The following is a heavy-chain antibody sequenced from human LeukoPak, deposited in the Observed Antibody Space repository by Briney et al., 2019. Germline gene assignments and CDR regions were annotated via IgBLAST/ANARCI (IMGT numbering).Heavy chain of an antibody. D-gene: IGHD3-9*01. CDR3: ARGYYDILTGSYYFDY. CDR1: GYTFTSYD. V-gene: IGHV1-8*03. Sequence: ASVKVSCKASGYTFTSYDINWVRQATGQGLEWMGWMNPNSGNTGYAQKFQGRVTITRNTSISTAYMELSSLRSEDTAVYYCARGYYDILTGSYYFDYWGQGTLVTVSS. J-gene: IGHJ4*02. CDR2: MNPNSGNT.